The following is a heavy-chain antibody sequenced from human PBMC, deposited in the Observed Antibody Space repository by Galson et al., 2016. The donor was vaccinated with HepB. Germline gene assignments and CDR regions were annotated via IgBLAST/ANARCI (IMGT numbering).Heavy chain of an antibody. Sequence: SLRLSCAASGFSLSNAWMNWVRQAPGKGLEWVGRIKSKPDGGTRDYAAPVKGRFRVSRDDSENTLYLQMNSPKTEDSAVYYCATGGSYSTNDPFDIWGQGTMVTVSS. CDR1: GFSLSNAW. CDR2: IKSKPDGGTR. CDR3: ATGGSYSTNDPFDI. D-gene: IGHD1-26*01. V-gene: IGHV3-15*07. J-gene: IGHJ3*02.